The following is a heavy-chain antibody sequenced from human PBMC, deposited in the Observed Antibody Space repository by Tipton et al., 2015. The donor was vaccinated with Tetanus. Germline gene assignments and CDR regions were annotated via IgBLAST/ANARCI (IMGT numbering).Heavy chain of an antibody. D-gene: IGHD5-18*01. J-gene: IGHJ4*02. CDR2: INHSGST. CDR3: ARVSVKRGYSDIDVPRFDY. Sequence: LRLSCAASGFTFSSYSMNWVRQAPGKGLEWIGEINHSGSTNYSPSLKSRVTMSVDTSKNQFSLNLSSVTAADTAVYFCARVSVKRGYSDIDVPRFDYWGQGTRVTVSS. CDR1: GFTFSSYS. V-gene: IGHV4-34*08.